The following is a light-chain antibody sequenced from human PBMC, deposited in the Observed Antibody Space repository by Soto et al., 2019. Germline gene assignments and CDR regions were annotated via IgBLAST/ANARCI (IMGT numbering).Light chain of an antibody. CDR3: RSYAGNNNWV. J-gene: IGLJ1*01. CDR2: EVS. V-gene: IGLV2-8*01. CDR1: SSDVGGYNY. Sequence: QSVLTQPPSASGSPGQSVTISCTGTSSDVGGYNYVSWYQQHPGKAPKLMIYEVSKRPSGVPDHFSGSKSGNTASLTVSGLQAEDEADYYCRSYAGNNNWVFGTG.